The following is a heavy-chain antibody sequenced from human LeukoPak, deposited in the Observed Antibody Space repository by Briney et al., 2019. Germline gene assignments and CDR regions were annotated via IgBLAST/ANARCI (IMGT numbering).Heavy chain of an antibody. D-gene: IGHD4-17*01. V-gene: IGHV3-48*03. J-gene: IGHJ4*02. CDR2: ISTTGRTT. CDR3: ARGDDYGDNAIVY. Sequence: GGSLRLSCAASGFSFSGYEIHWVRQAPGKGLEWISYISTTGRTTNYADSVRGRFNISRDNAKNSVHLQMNSLRGEDAALYFCARGDDYGDNAIVYWGQGTLVTVSS. CDR1: GFSFSGYE.